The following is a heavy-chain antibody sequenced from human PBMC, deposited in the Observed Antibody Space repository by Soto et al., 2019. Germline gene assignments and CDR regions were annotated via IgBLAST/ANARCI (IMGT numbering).Heavy chain of an antibody. CDR2: IYYSGST. CDR3: ARGLAAVGTIYYYYYGMDV. J-gene: IGHJ6*02. CDR1: GGSISSSSYD. D-gene: IGHD6-13*01. V-gene: IGHV4-39*01. Sequence: SETLSLTYIVSGGSISSSSYDWGWIRQPPGKGLEWIGSIYYSGSTYYNPSLKSRVTISVDTSKNQFSLKLSSVTAADTAVYYCARGLAAVGTIYYYYYGMDVWGQGTTVT.